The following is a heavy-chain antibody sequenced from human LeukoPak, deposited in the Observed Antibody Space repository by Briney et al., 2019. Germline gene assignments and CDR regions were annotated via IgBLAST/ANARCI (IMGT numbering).Heavy chain of an antibody. CDR1: GFTFSSYA. V-gene: IGHV3-23*01. CDR3: AKDTTALRWPPLDAFDI. D-gene: IGHD4-23*01. CDR2: ISGSGGST. J-gene: IGHJ3*02. Sequence: GGSLRLSCAASGFTFSSYAMSWVRQAPGKGLEWVSAISGSGGSTYYADSVKGRFTISRDNSKNMLYLQMNSLRAEDTAVYYCAKDTTALRWPPLDAFDIWGQGTMVTVSS.